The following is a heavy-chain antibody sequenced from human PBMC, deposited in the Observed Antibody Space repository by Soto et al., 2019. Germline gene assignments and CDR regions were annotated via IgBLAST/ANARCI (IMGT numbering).Heavy chain of an antibody. Sequence: PSETLSLTCDVSGYSISSGYYWGWIRQPPGKGLEWIGGVYHSGRSQYDPSLKTRVTISVDTSENQFSLKLTSVTAADTAVYYCARDTGDDYDSSGSLHYWGQG. CDR3: ARDTGDDYDSSGSLHY. V-gene: IGHV4-38-2*02. CDR2: VYHSGRS. D-gene: IGHD3-22*01. CDR1: GYSISSGYY. J-gene: IGHJ4*02.